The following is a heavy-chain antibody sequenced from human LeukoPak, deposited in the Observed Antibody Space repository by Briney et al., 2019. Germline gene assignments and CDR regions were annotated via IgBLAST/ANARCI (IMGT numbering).Heavy chain of an antibody. J-gene: IGHJ4*02. V-gene: IGHV3-21*01. CDR3: ARGELELPSLSQIDY. Sequence: GGSLRLSCAASGFTFSSYSMNWVRQAPGKGLEWVSSISSSSSYIYYADSVKGRFTISRDNAKNSLYLQMNSLRAEDTAVYYCARGELELPSLSQIDYWGQGTLVTVSS. CDR1: GFTFSSYS. D-gene: IGHD1-7*01. CDR2: ISSSSSYI.